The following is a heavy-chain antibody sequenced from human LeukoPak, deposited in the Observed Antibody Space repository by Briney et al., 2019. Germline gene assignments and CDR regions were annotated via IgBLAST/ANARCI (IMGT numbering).Heavy chain of an antibody. J-gene: IGHJ5*02. D-gene: IGHD3-9*01. CDR3: ARDHLRFDWLGPLMYNWFDP. V-gene: IGHV3-21*01. CDR1: GFTFSSYS. CDR2: ISSSSSYI. Sequence: AGGSLRLSCAASGFTFSSYSMNWVRQAPGKGLEWVSSISSSSSYIYYADSVKGRFTISRDNAKNSLYLQMNSLRAEDTAVYYCARDHLRFDWLGPLMYNWFDPWGQGTLVTVSS.